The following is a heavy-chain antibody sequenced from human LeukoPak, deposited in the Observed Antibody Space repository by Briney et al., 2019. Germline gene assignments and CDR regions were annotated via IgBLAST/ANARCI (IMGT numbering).Heavy chain of an antibody. D-gene: IGHD2-2*01. CDR2: IYYSGST. Sequence: SETLSLTCTVSGGSISSGGYYWSWIRQHPGKGLEWIGYIYYSGSTYYNPSLKSRVTISVDTSKNQFSLKLSSVTAAATAVYYCARSYCSSTSCSPYYYYYMAVWGKGTTVTVSS. V-gene: IGHV4-31*03. CDR3: ARSYCSSTSCSPYYYYYMAV. CDR1: GGSISSGGYY. J-gene: IGHJ6*03.